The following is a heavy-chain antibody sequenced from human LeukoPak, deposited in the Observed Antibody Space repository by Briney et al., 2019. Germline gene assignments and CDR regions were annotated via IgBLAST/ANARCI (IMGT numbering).Heavy chain of an antibody. CDR1: GFTFSSYS. J-gene: IGHJ2*01. D-gene: IGHD4-23*01. CDR2: ISSSGSTI. V-gene: IGHV3-48*04. Sequence: GGSLRLSCAASGFTFSSYSMNWVRQAPGKGLEWVSYISSSGSTIYYADSVKGRFTISRDNAKNSLYLQMNSLRAEDTAVYYCARVAGYGGSFRYFDLWGRGTLVTVSS. CDR3: ARVAGYGGSFRYFDL.